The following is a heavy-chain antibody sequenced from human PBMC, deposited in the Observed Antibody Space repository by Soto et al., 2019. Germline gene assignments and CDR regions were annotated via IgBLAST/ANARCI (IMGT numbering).Heavy chain of an antibody. CDR1: GFTVSSNY. CDR3: ARLSSGWYSVDAFDI. D-gene: IGHD6-19*01. CDR2: IYSGGST. V-gene: IGHV3-66*04. Sequence: GGSLRLSCVASGFTVSSNYMSWVRQAPGKGLEWVSVIYSGGSTYYADSVKGRFTISRDNSKNTLYLQMNSLRAEDTAVYYCARLSSGWYSVDAFDIWGQGTMVTVSS. J-gene: IGHJ3*02.